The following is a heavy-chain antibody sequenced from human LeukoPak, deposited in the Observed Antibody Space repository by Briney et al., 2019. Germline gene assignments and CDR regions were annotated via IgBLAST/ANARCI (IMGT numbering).Heavy chain of an antibody. J-gene: IGHJ4*02. CDR3: AGSGGWFGETPPTYFDY. D-gene: IGHD3-10*01. V-gene: IGHV4-39*07. CDR1: GDSISSSSYY. CDR2: IYHSGST. Sequence: SETLSLTCTVSGDSISSSSYYWGWIRQPPGKGLEWIGSIYHSGSTYYNPSLKSRVTISVDTSKNQFSLKLSSVTAADTAVYYCAGSGGWFGETPPTYFDYWGQGTLVTVSS.